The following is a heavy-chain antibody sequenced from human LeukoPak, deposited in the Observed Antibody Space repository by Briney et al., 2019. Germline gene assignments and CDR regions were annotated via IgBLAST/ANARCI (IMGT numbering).Heavy chain of an antibody. CDR2: ISNSGSYT. J-gene: IGHJ4*02. V-gene: IGHV3-11*06. CDR1: GFTFSDEY. D-gene: IGHD4-23*01. CDR3: ARSPPYGGNFDS. Sequence: GRALRLSWAAAGFTFSDEYMSSIRQAAGKWLEWVSYISNSGSYTNYADSVKGRFTISSDTAKNTLFLQMNSLRAEDTAVYYCARSPPYGGNFDSWGQGALVTVSS.